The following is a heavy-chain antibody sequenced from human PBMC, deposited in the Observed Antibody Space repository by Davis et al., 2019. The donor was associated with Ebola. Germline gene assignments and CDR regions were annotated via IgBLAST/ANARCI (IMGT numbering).Heavy chain of an antibody. D-gene: IGHD5-12*01. J-gene: IGHJ4*02. CDR3: ARLGVVATITVDY. CDR2: FYPSGST. V-gene: IGHV4-4*07. CDR1: DGSISGYY. Sequence: PSETLSLTCTVSDGSISGYYWSWIRQPAGKGLEWIGRFYPSGSTTYNPSLKSRVTMSVDTSKNQLSLKLSSVTAADTAVYYCARLGVVATITVDYWGQGTLVTVSS.